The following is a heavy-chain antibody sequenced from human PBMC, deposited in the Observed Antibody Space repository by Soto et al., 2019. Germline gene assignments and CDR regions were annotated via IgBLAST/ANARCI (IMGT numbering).Heavy chain of an antibody. J-gene: IGHJ6*03. CDR3: ARGRNYYYYMDV. CDR2: IYYSGST. CDR1: GGSISSYY. Sequence: SETLSLTCTVSGGSISSYYWSWIRQPPGKGLEWIGYIYYSGSTNYNPSLKSRVTISVDTSKNQFSLKLSSVTAADTAVYYCARGRNYYYYMDVWGKGTTVTVSS. V-gene: IGHV4-59*01.